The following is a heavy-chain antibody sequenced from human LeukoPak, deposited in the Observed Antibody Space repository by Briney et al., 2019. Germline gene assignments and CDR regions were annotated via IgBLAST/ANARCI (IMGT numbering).Heavy chain of an antibody. D-gene: IGHD5-12*01. V-gene: IGHV4-59*08. J-gene: IGHJ4*02. CDR1: GVSISSYY. CDR3: ARHVEREYSGHDGFDY. CDR2: TYYGGST. Sequence: SENLSLTCTVYGVSISSYYWSWIRHPPGKGLEWSGYTYYGGSTKYNPFLTTRVTMSVDTCKNQVCQMMSSVTAADTAVYYCARHVEREYSGHDGFDYWGQGTLVTVSS.